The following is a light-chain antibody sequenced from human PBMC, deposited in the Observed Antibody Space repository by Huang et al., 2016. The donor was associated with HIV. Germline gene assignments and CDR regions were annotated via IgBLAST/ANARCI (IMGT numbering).Light chain of an antibody. CDR2: DAS. CDR1: QSVGSY. CDR3: HQHSSWPGT. Sequence: DIVLTQSPATLSLSPGERATLSCRAGQSVGSYLAWYQQTPGQAPRRLVSDASPRATGIPARFSGSGSGTDFTLTISSLEPEDFAVYYCHQHSSWPGTSGQGTRVEIK. J-gene: IGKJ1*01. V-gene: IGKV3-11*01.